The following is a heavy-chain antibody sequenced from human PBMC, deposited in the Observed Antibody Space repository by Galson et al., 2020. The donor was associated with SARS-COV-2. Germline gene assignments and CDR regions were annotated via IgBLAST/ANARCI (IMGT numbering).Heavy chain of an antibody. CDR2: IYYSGST. CDR3: ARAGYSSGWYEFLDLEHDY. D-gene: IGHD6-19*01. V-gene: IGHV4-31*03. CDR1: GGSISSGGYY. J-gene: IGHJ4*02. Sequence: SETLSLTCTVSGGSISSGGYYWSWIRQHPGKGLEWIGYIYYSGSTYYNPSLKSRVTISVDTSKNQFSLKLSSVTAADTAVYYCARAGYSSGWYEFLDLEHDYWDQGTLVTVSS.